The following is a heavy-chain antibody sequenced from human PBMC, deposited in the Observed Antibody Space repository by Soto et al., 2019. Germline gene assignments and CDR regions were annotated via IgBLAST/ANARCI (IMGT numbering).Heavy chain of an antibody. J-gene: IGHJ5*02. Sequence: QVQLVQSGAEVKKPGSSVKVSCTASGVTFSSYAISWVRQAPGQGLEWLGGIIPIFGTANYAQKFQGRVTITADESTSTAYMELSSLRSEDTAVYYCARDWDIGYPNWFDPWGQGTLVTVSS. CDR2: IIPIFGTA. D-gene: IGHD5-12*01. V-gene: IGHV1-69*01. CDR3: ARDWDIGYPNWFDP. CDR1: GVTFSSYA.